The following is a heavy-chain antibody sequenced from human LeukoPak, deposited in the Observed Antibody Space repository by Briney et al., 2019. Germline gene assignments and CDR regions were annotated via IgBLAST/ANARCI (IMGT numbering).Heavy chain of an antibody. Sequence: PSETLSLTCTVSGGSISSSSYYWGWIRQPPGKGLEWIGSIYYSGSTNYNPSLKSRVTISVDTSKNQFSLKLSSVTAADTAVYYCARKNWLTSDFDYWGQGTLVTVSS. CDR2: IYYSGST. CDR1: GGSISSSSYY. D-gene: IGHD3-9*01. CDR3: ARKNWLTSDFDY. V-gene: IGHV4-39*07. J-gene: IGHJ4*02.